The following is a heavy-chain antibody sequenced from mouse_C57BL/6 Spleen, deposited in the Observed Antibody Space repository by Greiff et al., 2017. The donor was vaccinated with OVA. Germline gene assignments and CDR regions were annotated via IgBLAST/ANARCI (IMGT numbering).Heavy chain of an antibody. CDR1: GFTFSSYA. Sequence: EVQLVESGGGLVKPGGSLKLSCAASGFTFSSYAMSWVRQTPEKRLEWVATISDGGSYTYYPDNVKGRFTISRDNAKNNLYLQMSHLKSEDTAMYYCARDHYEDWYFDVWGTGTTVTVSS. CDR2: ISDGGSYT. V-gene: IGHV5-4*01. CDR3: ARDHYEDWYFDV. J-gene: IGHJ1*03. D-gene: IGHD2-4*01.